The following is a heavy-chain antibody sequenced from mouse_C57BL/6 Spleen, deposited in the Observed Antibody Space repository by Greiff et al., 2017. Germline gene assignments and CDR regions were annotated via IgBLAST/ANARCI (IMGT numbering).Heavy chain of an antibody. V-gene: IGHV5-6*02. Sequence: EVKVVESGGDLVKPGGSLKLSCAASGFTFSSYGMSWVRQTPDKRLEWVATISSGGSYTYYPDSVKGRFPISRDNAKNTLYLQMSSLKSEDTAMYDCARHLTPRGYFDVWGTGTTVTVSS. CDR1: GFTFSSYG. J-gene: IGHJ1*03. D-gene: IGHD1-3*01. CDR3: ARHLTPRGYFDV. CDR2: ISSGGSYT.